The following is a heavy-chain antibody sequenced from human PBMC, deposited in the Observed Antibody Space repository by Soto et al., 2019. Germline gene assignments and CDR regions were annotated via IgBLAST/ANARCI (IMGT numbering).Heavy chain of an antibody. D-gene: IGHD2-15*01. J-gene: IGHJ4*02. Sequence: PGGSLRLSCTASGFTFNKYAMSWVRQAPGKGLEWVSAITDSGAASHYADSVKGRFTVSRENSKNTLYLQMNSLRADDTAVYYCARDLSVVFDYWGQGTLVTVSS. CDR3: ARDLSVVFDY. CDR2: ITDSGAAS. V-gene: IGHV3-23*01. CDR1: GFTFNKYA.